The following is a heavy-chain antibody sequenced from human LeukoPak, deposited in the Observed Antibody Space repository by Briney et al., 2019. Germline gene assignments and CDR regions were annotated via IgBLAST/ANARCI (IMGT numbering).Heavy chain of an antibody. CDR3: AKDEGGPQLLSHYYYMDV. J-gene: IGHJ6*03. D-gene: IGHD2-2*01. CDR2: IRYDGSNK. CDR1: GFTFSSYE. V-gene: IGHV3-30*02. Sequence: PGGSLRLSCAASGFTFSSYEMNWVRQAPGKGLEWVAFIRYDGSNKYYTDSVKGRFTISRDNSKNTLYLQMNSLRAEDTAVYYCAKDEGGPQLLSHYYYMDVWGKGTTVTISS.